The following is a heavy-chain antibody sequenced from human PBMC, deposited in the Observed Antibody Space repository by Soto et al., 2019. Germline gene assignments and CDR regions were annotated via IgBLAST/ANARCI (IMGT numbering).Heavy chain of an antibody. CDR1: GFTFSTYA. J-gene: IGHJ4*02. CDR2: INSGGGGT. Sequence: SGGSLRLSCAASGFTFSTYAMSWVRQAPGKGLEWVSSINSGGGGTFYSDSVKGRFTISRDNSKNTLYLQINSLRAEDTAVYYCAKRGTYYFDYWGQGALVTVSS. V-gene: IGHV3-23*01. CDR3: AKRGTYYFDY. D-gene: IGHD2-15*01.